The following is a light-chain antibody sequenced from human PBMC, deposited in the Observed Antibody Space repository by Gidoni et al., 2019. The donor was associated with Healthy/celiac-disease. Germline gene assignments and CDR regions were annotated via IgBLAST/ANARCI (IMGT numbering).Light chain of an antibody. V-gene: IGKV3-20*01. Sequence: ELVLTQSPGTLSLSPGERATLSCRASQSVSSSYLAWYQQKPGQAPRLLIYGASSMATGIPDRFSGSGSGTDFTLTISRLEPEDFAVYYCQQYGSSLWTFGQGTKVEIK. J-gene: IGKJ1*01. CDR3: QQYGSSLWT. CDR1: QSVSSSY. CDR2: GAS.